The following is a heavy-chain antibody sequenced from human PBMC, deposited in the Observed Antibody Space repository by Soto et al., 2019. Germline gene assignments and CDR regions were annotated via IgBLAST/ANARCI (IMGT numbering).Heavy chain of an antibody. CDR1: GGSISSYY. CDR2: INYSGST. Sequence: SETLSLTCTVSGGSISSYYWSWIRQPPGKGLEWIGYINYSGSTNCNPSLKSRVTISVDPSKNQFSLRLSSVTAADTAVYYCAKSLWDTSGWKTDYWGQGTLVTVSS. V-gene: IGHV4-59*01. J-gene: IGHJ4*02. CDR3: AKSLWDTSGWKTDY. D-gene: IGHD6-19*01.